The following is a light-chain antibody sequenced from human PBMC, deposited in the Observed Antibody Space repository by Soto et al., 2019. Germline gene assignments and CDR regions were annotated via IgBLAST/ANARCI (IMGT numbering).Light chain of an antibody. CDR3: SSYANNNNILV. CDR2: EVT. Sequence: VLTQPPSASGSPGQSVTISCTGTSSDIGGYNYVSWYQQRPGKVPKVIIYEVTKRPSGVPDRFSGSKSGNTASLTVSGLQAEDEADYFCSSYANNNNILVFGTGTKVTVL. CDR1: SSDIGGYNY. V-gene: IGLV2-8*01. J-gene: IGLJ1*01.